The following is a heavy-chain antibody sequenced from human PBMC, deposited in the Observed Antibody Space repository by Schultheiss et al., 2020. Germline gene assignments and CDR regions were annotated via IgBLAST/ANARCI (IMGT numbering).Heavy chain of an antibody. V-gene: IGHV4-34*01. CDR2: INHSGST. Sequence: SETLSLTCAVYGGSFSGYYWSWIRQPPGKGLEWIGEINHSGSTNYNPSLKSRVTISVDTSKNQFSLRLSSVTAADTAVYYCASEGPKETFDIWGQRTMVTVSS. CDR1: GGSFSGYY. J-gene: IGHJ3*02. CDR3: ASEGPKETFDI.